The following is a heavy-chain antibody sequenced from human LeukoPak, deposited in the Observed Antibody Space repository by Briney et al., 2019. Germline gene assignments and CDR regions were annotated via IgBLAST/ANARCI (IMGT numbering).Heavy chain of an antibody. CDR1: GGSISNYY. CDR3: ARDATIAAANPMDY. V-gene: IGHV4-59*12. D-gene: IGHD6-13*01. Sequence: SETLSLTCTVSGGSISNYYWSWIRQPPGKGLEWIGYIYHSGSTYYNPSLKSRVTISVDRSKNQFSLKLSSVTAADTAVYYCARDATIAAANPMDYWGQGTLVTVSS. CDR2: IYHSGST. J-gene: IGHJ4*02.